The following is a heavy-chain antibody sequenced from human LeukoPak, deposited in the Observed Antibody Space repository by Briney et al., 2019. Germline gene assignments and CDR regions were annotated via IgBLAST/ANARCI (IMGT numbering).Heavy chain of an antibody. CDR2: ISSSSSYI. J-gene: IGHJ4*02. D-gene: IGHD3-10*01. Sequence: GGSLRLSCAASGFTFSSYSMNWVRQAPGKGLEWVSSISSSSSYIYYADSVKGRFTISRDNAKNSLYLQMNSLRAVDTAVYYCASVRVAGTGYWGQGTLVTVSS. CDR3: ASVRVAGTGY. CDR1: GFTFSSYS. V-gene: IGHV3-21*01.